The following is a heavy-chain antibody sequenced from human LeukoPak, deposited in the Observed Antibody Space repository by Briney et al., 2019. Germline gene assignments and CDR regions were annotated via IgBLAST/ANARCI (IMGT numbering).Heavy chain of an antibody. Sequence: GGSLRLSRAASGFTFSSYAMSWVRQAPGKGLEWVSAISGSGGSTYYADSVKGRFTISRDNSKNTLYLQMNSLRAEDSAVYYCAKGSSSSEWFDYWGQGTLVTVSS. CDR2: ISGSGGST. D-gene: IGHD6-6*01. V-gene: IGHV3-23*01. CDR3: AKGSSSSEWFDY. J-gene: IGHJ4*02. CDR1: GFTFSSYA.